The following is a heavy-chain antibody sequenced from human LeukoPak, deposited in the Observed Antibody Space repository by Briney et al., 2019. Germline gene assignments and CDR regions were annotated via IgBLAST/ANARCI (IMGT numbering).Heavy chain of an antibody. V-gene: IGHV3-7*01. D-gene: IGHD2-2*02. CDR1: GFTFSSYW. CDR2: IKQDGSEK. CDR3: ARVMPYCSSTSCYTGVGGAFDI. Sequence: PEGSLRLSCAASGFTFSSYWMSWVRQAPGKGLEWVANIKQDGSEKYYVDSVKGRFTISRDNAKNSLYLQMNSLRAEDTAVYYCARVMPYCSSTSCYTGVGGAFDIWGQGTMVTVSS. J-gene: IGHJ3*02.